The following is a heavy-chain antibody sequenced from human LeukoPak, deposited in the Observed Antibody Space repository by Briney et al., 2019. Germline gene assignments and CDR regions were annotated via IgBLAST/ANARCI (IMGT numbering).Heavy chain of an antibody. V-gene: IGHV3-23*01. CDR3: AKASTNPRYPYSSSWYVDYFDY. CDR1: GFTFSSYA. CDR2: NSDTGNTT. Sequence: PGGSLRLSCAASGFTFSSYAMSWVRQAPGKGLEWVSGNSDTGNTTFYADSVKGRFTISRDNSKNTLYLQMNSLRAEDTAVYYCAKASTNPRYPYSSSWYVDYFDYWGQGTLVTVSS. J-gene: IGHJ4*02. D-gene: IGHD6-13*01.